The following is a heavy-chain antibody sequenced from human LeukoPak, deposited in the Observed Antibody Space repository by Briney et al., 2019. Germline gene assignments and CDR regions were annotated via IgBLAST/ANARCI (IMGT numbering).Heavy chain of an antibody. V-gene: IGHV4-34*01. CDR3: ARGGPAALKYYFDY. Sequence: SETLSHTCAVYGGSFSGYYWSWIRQPPGKGLEWIGEINHSGSTNYNPSLKSRVTISVDTSKNQFSLKLSSVTAADTAVYYCARGGPAALKYYFDYWGQGTLVTVSS. D-gene: IGHD3-16*02. CDR1: GGSFSGYY. J-gene: IGHJ4*02. CDR2: INHSGST.